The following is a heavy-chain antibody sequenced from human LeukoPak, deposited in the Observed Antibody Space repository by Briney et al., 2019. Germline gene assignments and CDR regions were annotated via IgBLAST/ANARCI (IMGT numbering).Heavy chain of an antibody. CDR3: PRDGAYYYDSSGYYYDY. CDR2: ISSSSSYI. J-gene: IGHJ4*02. CDR1: GFTFSSYS. D-gene: IGHD3-22*01. Sequence: GGSLRLSCAASGFTFSSYSMNWVRQAPGKGLEWVSSISSSSSYIYYADSVKGRFTISRDNAKNSLYLQMNSLRAEDTAVYYCPRDGAYYYDSSGYYYDYWGQGTLVTVSS. V-gene: IGHV3-21*01.